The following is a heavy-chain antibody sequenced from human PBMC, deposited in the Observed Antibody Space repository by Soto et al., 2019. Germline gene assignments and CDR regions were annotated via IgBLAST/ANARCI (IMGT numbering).Heavy chain of an antibody. CDR1: GGTFSSYA. J-gene: IGHJ3*02. CDR3: ARAQGIVGALAVVAFDI. D-gene: IGHD1-26*01. CDR2: IIPIFGTA. V-gene: IGHV1-69*12. Sequence: QVQLVQSGAEVKKPGSSVKVSCKASGGTFSSYAISWVRQAPGQGLEWMGGIIPIFGTANYAQKFQGRVTITADESTSTAYMELSSLRSEDTAVYYCARAQGIVGALAVVAFDIWGQGTMVTVSS.